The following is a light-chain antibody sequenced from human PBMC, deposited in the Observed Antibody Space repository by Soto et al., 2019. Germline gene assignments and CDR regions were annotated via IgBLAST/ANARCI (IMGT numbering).Light chain of an antibody. CDR2: LND. Sequence: QSVLTQPPSASGTPGQSVTISCSGSSSNIGDNPVNWYRHLPGAAPTLLIYLNDQRPSGVPDRFSGSKSGTSASLVISGLQPGYDADYYCAAWDYSLEAIFGTGTKVTV. J-gene: IGLJ1*01. CDR1: SSNIGDNP. CDR3: AAWDYSLEAI. V-gene: IGLV1-44*01.